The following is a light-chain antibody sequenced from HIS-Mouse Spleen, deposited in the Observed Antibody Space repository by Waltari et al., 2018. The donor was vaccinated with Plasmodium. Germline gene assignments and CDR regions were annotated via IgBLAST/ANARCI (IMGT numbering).Light chain of an antibody. CDR3: QKYNSAPHT. Sequence: DIQMTQSPSSLSASVGDRVTITCRPSQVISNYLPWYQQKPGKVPKLLIYAASTLQSGVPSRFSGSGSGTDFTLTISSLQPEDVATYYCQKYNSAPHTFGQGTKLEIK. CDR1: QVISNY. V-gene: IGKV1-27*01. CDR2: AAS. J-gene: IGKJ2*01.